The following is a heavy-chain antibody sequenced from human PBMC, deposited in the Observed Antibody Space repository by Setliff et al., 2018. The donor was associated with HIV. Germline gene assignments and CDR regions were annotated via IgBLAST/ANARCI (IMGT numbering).Heavy chain of an antibody. J-gene: IGHJ4*02. CDR2: ISGSGANT. V-gene: IGHV3-23*01. Sequence: PGGSLRLSCAASGFTFSNYAMSWVRQAPGKGLEWVSAISGSGANTYYADSVKGRFTISRDNSKNTLYLQMNSLRAEDTAVYYCAKFFGGYGDYMGFDYWGQGTLVTVSS. CDR3: AKFFGGYGDYMGFDY. D-gene: IGHD4-17*01. CDR1: GFTFSNYA.